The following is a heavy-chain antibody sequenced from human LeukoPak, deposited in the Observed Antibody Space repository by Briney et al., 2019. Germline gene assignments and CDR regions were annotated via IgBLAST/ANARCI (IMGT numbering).Heavy chain of an antibody. CDR2: ISGSGDTT. J-gene: IGHJ6*02. V-gene: IGHV3-23*01. CDR1: GLTFSSYA. D-gene: IGHD3-3*01. CDR3: ARDTDGFESGYGYYYYHGMDV. Sequence: GGSLRLSCAASGLTFSSYAMSWVRQAPGKGLEWVSAISGSGDTTYYADSLKGRFTISRDNAKNSLYLQMNSLRAEDTAVYYCARDTDGFESGYGYYYYHGMDVWGQGTTVTVSS.